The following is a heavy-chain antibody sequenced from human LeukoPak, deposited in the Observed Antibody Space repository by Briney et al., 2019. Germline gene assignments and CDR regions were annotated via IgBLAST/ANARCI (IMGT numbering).Heavy chain of an antibody. CDR2: IQQGGSEK. Sequence: GGSLRLSCAASGFTFSSYWMSWGRQAPGKGLEWVANIQQGGSEKYYVDSVKGRFTISRDNAKNSLFLQMNSLRAEDTAVYYCARCHSSSSGDYWGQGTLVTVSS. CDR1: GFTFSSYW. CDR3: ARCHSSSSGDY. J-gene: IGHJ4*02. V-gene: IGHV3-7*05. D-gene: IGHD6-6*01.